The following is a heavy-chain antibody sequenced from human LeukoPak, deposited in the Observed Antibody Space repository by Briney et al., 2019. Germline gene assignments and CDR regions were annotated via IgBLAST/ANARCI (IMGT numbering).Heavy chain of an antibody. Sequence: GGSLRLACVGSGLTFRDYAMNWVRQAPGKGLEWVSAISGSGGAIYYADSVKGRFTLSRDNSKNTLYLQMNSLRAEDTAVYYCARRAGAYSHPYDYWGQGTLVTVSS. V-gene: IGHV3-23*01. CDR3: ARRAGAYSHPYDY. J-gene: IGHJ4*02. CDR2: ISGSGGAI. D-gene: IGHD4/OR15-4a*01. CDR1: GLTFRDYA.